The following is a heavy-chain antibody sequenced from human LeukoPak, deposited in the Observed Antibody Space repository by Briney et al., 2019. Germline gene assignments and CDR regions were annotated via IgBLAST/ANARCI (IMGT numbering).Heavy chain of an antibody. CDR3: ARPKGDY. Sequence: PGGSLRLSCAASGFTFTSYWMTWVRQAPGKGLEWVANIKQDGSEKNYVDSVKGRFTISRDNAKNSLYLEMNSLRVEDTAVYYCARPKGDYWGQGTLVTVSS. CDR2: IKQDGSEK. CDR1: GFTFTSYW. J-gene: IGHJ4*02. V-gene: IGHV3-7*01.